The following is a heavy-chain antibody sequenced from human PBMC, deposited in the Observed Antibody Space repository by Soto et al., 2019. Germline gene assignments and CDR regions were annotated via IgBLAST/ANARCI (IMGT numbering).Heavy chain of an antibody. D-gene: IGHD3-9*01. CDR2: IYYRGST. V-gene: IGHV4-59*01. CDR3: ARMTYYDFLSGYPSGHYFDY. Sequence: SETLSLTCTVSGGSITTNYWSWIRQPPGKGLEWIGYIYYRGSTNYNPSLKSRVTISVDTSKNQFSLKLGSVTAADTAVYYCARMTYYDFLSGYPSGHYFDYWGQGTLVTVSS. J-gene: IGHJ4*02. CDR1: GGSITTNY.